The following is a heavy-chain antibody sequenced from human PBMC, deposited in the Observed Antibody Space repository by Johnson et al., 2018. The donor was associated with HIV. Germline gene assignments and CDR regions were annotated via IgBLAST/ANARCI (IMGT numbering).Heavy chain of an antibody. Sequence: VQLLESGGGVVQPGRSLRLSCAASGFTVSRNYMSWVRQGPGKGLEWVSVINSGGSTNYVDSVRGRFTISRDNSKNTLYLQMNSLRAEDTAVYYCARACRDGYTCDAFDIWGQGTMVTVSS. J-gene: IGHJ3*02. V-gene: IGHV3-66*01. CDR3: ARACRDGYTCDAFDI. CDR2: INSGGST. CDR1: GFTVSRNY. D-gene: IGHD5-24*01.